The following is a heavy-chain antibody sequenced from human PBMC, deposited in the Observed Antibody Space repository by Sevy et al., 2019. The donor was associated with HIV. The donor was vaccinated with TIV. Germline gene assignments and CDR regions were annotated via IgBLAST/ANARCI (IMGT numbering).Heavy chain of an antibody. V-gene: IGHV1-2*02. CDR3: RAIYFCARTLSGYDFNYFDY. CDR1: GYNFIDYY. CDR2: INPKTGGT. Sequence: ASVKVSCKASGYNFIDYYIHWLRQAPGNGLEWLGWINPKTGGTNLSQKFQGRLTMTTDTSTNTAYMELTRLRPGDSLTHGDRAIYFCARTLSGYDFNYFDYWGQGTLITVSS. J-gene: IGHJ4*02. D-gene: IGHD5-12*01.